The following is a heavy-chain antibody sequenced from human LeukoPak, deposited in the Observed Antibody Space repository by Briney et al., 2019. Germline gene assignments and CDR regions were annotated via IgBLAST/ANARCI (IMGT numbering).Heavy chain of an antibody. J-gene: IGHJ4*02. CDR1: GFPFSSNY. Sequence: PGGSLSLSCAASGFPFSSNYMSWVRQAPGKGLEGVSVIYSGGSTYYADSVKGRVTISRDNSKNTLYLQMNSLRAEDTAVYYCARDGSEVAGNRDYWGQGTLVTVSS. D-gene: IGHD3-10*01. CDR3: ARDGSEVAGNRDY. CDR2: IYSGGST. V-gene: IGHV3-53*01.